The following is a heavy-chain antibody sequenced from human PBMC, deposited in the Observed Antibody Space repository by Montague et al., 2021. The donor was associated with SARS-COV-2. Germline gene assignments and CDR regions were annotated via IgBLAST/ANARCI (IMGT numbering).Heavy chain of an antibody. V-gene: IGHV2-70*11. CDR3: ARTRVDTAVAFDI. CDR1: GFSLSTSGMC. Sequence: PALVKPTQTLTLTCTFSGFSLSTSGMCVSWIRQPPGKALEWLARIYWXXXKYYSPSLKTRLTISKDTSKHQVVLTMTNMDPVDTATYYCARTRVDTAVAFDIWGQGTMVTVSS. J-gene: IGHJ3*02. CDR2: IYWXXXK. D-gene: IGHD5-18*01.